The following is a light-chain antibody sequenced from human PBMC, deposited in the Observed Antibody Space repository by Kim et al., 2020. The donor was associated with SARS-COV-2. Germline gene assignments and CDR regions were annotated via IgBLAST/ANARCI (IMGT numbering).Light chain of an antibody. Sequence: VSPGERVTPSCRSSTGVCSNLAWYQPKPGQAPRLLIFGASTRATGIPARFSGSGSGTEFTLTVSSLQSEDFAVYSCQQYNNWPLTFGGGTKVDIK. V-gene: IGKV3-15*01. CDR1: TGVCSN. J-gene: IGKJ4*01. CDR2: GAS. CDR3: QQYNNWPLT.